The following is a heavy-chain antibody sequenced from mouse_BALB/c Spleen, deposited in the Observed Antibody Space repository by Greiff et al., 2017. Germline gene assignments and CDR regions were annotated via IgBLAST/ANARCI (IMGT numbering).Heavy chain of an antibody. D-gene: IGHD2-12*01. J-gene: IGHJ4*01. Sequence: VQLQQSGPELVKPGASVKISCKASGYSFTGYFMNWVMQSHGKSLEWIGRINPYNGDTFYNQKFKGKATLTVDKSSSTAHMELRSLASEDSAVYYCAYSWLGRTPYYAMDYWGQGTSVTVSS. V-gene: IGHV1-20*02. CDR1: GYSFTGYF. CDR2: INPYNGDT. CDR3: AYSWLGRTPYYAMDY.